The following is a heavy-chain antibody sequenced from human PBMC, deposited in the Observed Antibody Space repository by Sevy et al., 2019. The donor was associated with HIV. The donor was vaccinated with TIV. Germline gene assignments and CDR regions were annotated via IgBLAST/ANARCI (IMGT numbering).Heavy chain of an antibody. D-gene: IGHD2-8*01. V-gene: IGHV3-23*01. CDR2: ICFGGGTI. Sequence: GESLKISCTASGFTFSVYTMTWVRQAPGKGLEWVSTICFGGGTIHYADSVMGRFTISRDNSKNTLYLQMNSLRVDDTAVYYCGTEGCTQPHDYWGQGTLVTVSS. J-gene: IGHJ4*02. CDR1: GFTFSVYT. CDR3: GTEGCTQPHDY.